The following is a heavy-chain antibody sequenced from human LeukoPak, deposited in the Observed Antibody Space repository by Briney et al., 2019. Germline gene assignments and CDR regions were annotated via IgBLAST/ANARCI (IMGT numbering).Heavy chain of an antibody. J-gene: IGHJ4*02. CDR2: ISSSGSTI. CDR1: GFTFSDYY. CDR3: ARGSRVYDSSGYYPSIKKRYYFDY. Sequence: GGSLRLSCAASGFTFSDYYMSWIRQAPGKGLEWVSYISSSGSTIYYADSVKGRFTISRDNAKNSLYLQMNSLRAEDTAVYYCARGSRVYDSSGYYPSIKKRYYFDYWGQGTLVTVSS. V-gene: IGHV3-11*01. D-gene: IGHD3-22*01.